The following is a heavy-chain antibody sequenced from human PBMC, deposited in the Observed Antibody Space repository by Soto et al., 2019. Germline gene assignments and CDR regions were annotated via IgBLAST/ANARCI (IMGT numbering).Heavy chain of an antibody. CDR1: GYTFTSYY. CDR2: INPSSGST. Sequence: ASVKVSCKASGYTFTSYYMHWVRQAPGQGLEWMGWINPSSGSTNYAQKFQGGVTMTRDTSISTVYMELSRLRSDDTAVYYCARDKYYYGMDVWGQGTTVTVSS. J-gene: IGHJ6*02. V-gene: IGHV1-2*02. CDR3: ARDKYYYGMDV.